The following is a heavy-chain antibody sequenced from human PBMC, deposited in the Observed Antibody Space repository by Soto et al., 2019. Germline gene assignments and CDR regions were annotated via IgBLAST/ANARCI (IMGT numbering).Heavy chain of an antibody. CDR1: GNTFTCYY. Sequence: QVQLVQSGAEVKKPGASVKVSCKTSGNTFTCYYIYWVRQAPGQGLEWMGWINPHSGGTDSSQKFQGRVTMTRDTSISTAYMELSRLRSDDTAVYYCAGTSCSSTTCPTTYWGQGTLVTVSS. D-gene: IGHD2-2*01. J-gene: IGHJ4*02. V-gene: IGHV1-2*02. CDR3: AGTSCSSTTCPTTY. CDR2: INPHSGGT.